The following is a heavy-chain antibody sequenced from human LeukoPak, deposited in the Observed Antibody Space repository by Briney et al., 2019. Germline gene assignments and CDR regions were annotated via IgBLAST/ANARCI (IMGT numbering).Heavy chain of an antibody. Sequence: PSETLSLTCTVPGVSRSSDYWSWVRQPPGKGLEWIGYVSYGGNTNYNPSLKSRVTISVDTSKNQFSLKLSSVTAADTAVYYCARGLQWDLQAFDIWGQGTMVTVSS. CDR2: VSYGGNT. D-gene: IGHD1-26*01. CDR3: ARGLQWDLQAFDI. CDR1: GVSRSSDY. V-gene: IGHV4-59*01. J-gene: IGHJ3*02.